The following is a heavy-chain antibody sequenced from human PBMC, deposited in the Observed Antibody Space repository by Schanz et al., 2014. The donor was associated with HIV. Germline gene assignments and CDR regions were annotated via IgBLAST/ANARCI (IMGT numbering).Heavy chain of an antibody. CDR2: INPNSGGT. CDR3: ARVGRDSYYDSSGGIDS. D-gene: IGHD3-22*01. J-gene: IGHJ4*02. V-gene: IGHV1-2*02. CDR1: GDTFTGDF. Sequence: QIQLVQSGAEVKKPGASVKVSCKASGDTFTGDFMHWVRQAPGQGLEWMGWINPNSGGTNYAQKFQGRVTMTRDTSTSTAYMELRRLRSDDTAVYDCARVGRDSYYDSSGGIDSWGQGTLVTVSS.